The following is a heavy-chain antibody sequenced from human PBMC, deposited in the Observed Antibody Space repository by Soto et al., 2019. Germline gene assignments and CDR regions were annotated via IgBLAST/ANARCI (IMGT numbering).Heavy chain of an antibody. V-gene: IGHV4-39*01. Sequence: SETLSLTCTVFGGSISSSSYYWGWIRQPPGKGLECIGSIYYSGNTYYNPSLKSRVTISVDTSKIQFSLKLSSVTAADTAVYYCAKIRSCCSGGTCYSSCFDPWGQGTLVTVSS. CDR1: GGSISSSSYY. CDR2: IYYSGNT. CDR3: AKIRSCCSGGTCYSSCFDP. J-gene: IGHJ5*01. D-gene: IGHD2-15*01.